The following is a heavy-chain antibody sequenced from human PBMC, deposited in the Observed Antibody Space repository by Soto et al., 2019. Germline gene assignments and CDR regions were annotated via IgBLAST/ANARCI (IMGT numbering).Heavy chain of an antibody. D-gene: IGHD2-2*01. V-gene: IGHV3-48*02. CDR3: ATDGVGVVPGDVFDI. CDR1: GFTFSTYS. Sequence: EVQLVESGGGLVQPGGSLRLSCAASGFTFSTYSMNWVRQAPGKGLEWVSHISDSSGNIFYADSVMGRFTISRDNAKNALYVQMNSLGDEDTAVYYCATDGVGVVPGDVFDIWGQGTMVTVSS. J-gene: IGHJ3*02. CDR2: ISDSSGNI.